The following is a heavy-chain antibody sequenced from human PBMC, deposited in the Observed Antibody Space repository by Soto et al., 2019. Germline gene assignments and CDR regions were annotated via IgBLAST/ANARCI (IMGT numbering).Heavy chain of an antibody. CDR2: INHSGST. D-gene: IGHD1-26*01. CDR1: GASFSTYH. Sequence: QVQLQQRGAGLLKPSETLSLTCGVYGASFSTYHWSWIRQPPGKGLEWIGEINHSGSTNYNPSLKSRVTISVDTSRNYFSLKLTSVTAADTAVYYCAIGWEVQRHMDVWGKGTTVTVSS. V-gene: IGHV4-34*01. J-gene: IGHJ6*03. CDR3: AIGWEVQRHMDV.